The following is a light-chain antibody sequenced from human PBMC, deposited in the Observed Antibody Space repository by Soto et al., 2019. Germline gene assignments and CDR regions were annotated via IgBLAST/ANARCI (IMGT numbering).Light chain of an antibody. V-gene: IGKV3-15*01. J-gene: IGKJ4*01. CDR2: RAS. CDR1: QSVSIN. Sequence: EIVMTQFPATLSVAPGARATRSCRASQSVSINLAWFQQKPGQAPRLLIYRASTRATGIPARFSGRGSGTESTRTISSLQSEDFAVYYCQQCKDSPLTFGGGTKV. CDR3: QQCKDSPLT.